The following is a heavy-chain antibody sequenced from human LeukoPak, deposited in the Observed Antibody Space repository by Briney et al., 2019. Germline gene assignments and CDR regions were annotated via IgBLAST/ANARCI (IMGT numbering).Heavy chain of an antibody. V-gene: IGHV3-30*04. Sequence: GGSLRLSCAASGFTFSRYGMHWVRQAPGKGLEWVTAISYDGSNKYYADSVKGRFTISRDNAKNSLYLQMNSLRAEDTAVYYCAREGSALWFGELSYYFDYWGQGTLVTVSS. J-gene: IGHJ4*02. CDR3: AREGSALWFGELSYYFDY. D-gene: IGHD3-10*01. CDR2: ISYDGSNK. CDR1: GFTFSRYG.